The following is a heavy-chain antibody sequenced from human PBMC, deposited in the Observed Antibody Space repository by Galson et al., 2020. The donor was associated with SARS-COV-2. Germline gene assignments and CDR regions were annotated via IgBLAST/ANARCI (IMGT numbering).Heavy chain of an antibody. J-gene: IGHJ3*02. D-gene: IGHD3-10*01. CDR1: GYTFTSYG. CDR3: ARDRLRFGESYDAFDI. CDR2: ISAYNGNT. V-gene: IGHV1-18*01. Sequence: ASVTVSCKASGYTFTSYGISWVRQAPGQGLEWMGWISAYNGNTNYAQKLQGRVTMTTDTSTSTAYMELRSLRSDDTAVYYCARDRLRFGESYDAFDIWGQGTMVTVSS.